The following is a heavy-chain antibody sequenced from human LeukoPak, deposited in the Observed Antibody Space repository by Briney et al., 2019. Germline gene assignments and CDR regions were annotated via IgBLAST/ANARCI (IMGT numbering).Heavy chain of an antibody. Sequence: GGSLRLSCAASGFIFSKASMTWVRQAPGKGLEWVGRLKSKTDGGTADYAAPVRGRFTISRDDSKNTLHLQMNSLETEDTAVYYCTTYTSTRPYWYFALWGRGTLVTVSS. V-gene: IGHV3-15*01. CDR3: TTYTSTRPYWYFAL. D-gene: IGHD6-13*01. J-gene: IGHJ2*01. CDR1: GFIFSKAS. CDR2: LKSKTDGGTA.